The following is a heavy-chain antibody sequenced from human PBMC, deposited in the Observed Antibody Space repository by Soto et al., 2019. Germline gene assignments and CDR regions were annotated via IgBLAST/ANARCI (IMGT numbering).Heavy chain of an antibody. Sequence: SETLSLTCAVYGGSFSGYYWSWIRQPPGKGLEWIGEINHSGSTNYNPSLKSRVTISVDTSKNQFSLKLSSVTAADTAVYYCARGRSWLVNFRDAFDICGQGTMVTVSS. CDR1: GGSFSGYY. D-gene: IGHD6-19*01. CDR2: INHSGST. CDR3: ARGRSWLVNFRDAFDI. J-gene: IGHJ3*02. V-gene: IGHV4-34*01.